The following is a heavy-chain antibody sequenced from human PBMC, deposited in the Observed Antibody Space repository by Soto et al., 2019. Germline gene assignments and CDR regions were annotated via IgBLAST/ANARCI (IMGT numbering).Heavy chain of an antibody. D-gene: IGHD1-26*01. CDR3: ARHRHPRGTVGATSPLDP. V-gene: IGHV3-74*01. CDR2: INDDGSST. J-gene: IGHJ5*02. Sequence: GGSLRLSCAASGFTFSMYWMHWVRQVPGKGPEWVSRINDDGSSTNYADSVKGRFTISRDNAKNTLYLQMRRVRAEDTAVYFCARHRHPRGTVGATSPLDPWGQGTQVTVSS. CDR1: GFTFSMYW.